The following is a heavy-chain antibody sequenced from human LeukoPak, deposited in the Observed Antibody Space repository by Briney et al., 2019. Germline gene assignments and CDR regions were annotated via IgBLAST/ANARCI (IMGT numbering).Heavy chain of an antibody. D-gene: IGHD6-6*01. Sequence: PGGSLRLSCAASGFTFSSYWMHWVRQAPGKGLVWVSRINSDGSSTSYADSVKGRFTISRDNAKNTLYLQMNRLRAEDTAVYYCARDHGSSSVYYYYGMDVWGQGTTVTVSS. V-gene: IGHV3-74*01. CDR2: INSDGSST. CDR3: ARDHGSSSVYYYYGMDV. CDR1: GFTFSSYW. J-gene: IGHJ6*02.